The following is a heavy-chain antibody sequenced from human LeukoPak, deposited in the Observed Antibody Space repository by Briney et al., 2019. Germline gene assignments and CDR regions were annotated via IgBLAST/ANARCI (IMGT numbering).Heavy chain of an antibody. CDR2: IYYSGST. CDR3: AGVGYYYGSGSFDY. V-gene: IGHV4-59*01. Sequence: SETLSLTCTVSGGSISSYYWSWIRQPPGKGLEWIGYIYYSGSTNYNPSLKSRVTISVDTSKNQFSLKLSSVTAADTAVYYCAGVGYYYGSGSFDYWGQGTLVTVSS. CDR1: GGSISSYY. D-gene: IGHD3-10*01. J-gene: IGHJ4*02.